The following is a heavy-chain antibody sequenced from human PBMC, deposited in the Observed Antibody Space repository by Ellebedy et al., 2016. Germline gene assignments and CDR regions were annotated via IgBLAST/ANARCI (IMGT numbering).Heavy chain of an antibody. CDR2: IYYSGST. CDR3: ARVGGIAAAGTGESDWYFDL. Sequence: SETLSLTCAVSGGSISSSNWWSWVRQPPGKGLEWIGSIYYSGSTNYNPSLKSRVTISVDTSKNQFSLKLSSVTAADTAVYYCARVGGIAAAGTGESDWYFDLWGRGTLVTVSS. V-gene: IGHV4-4*02. J-gene: IGHJ2*01. D-gene: IGHD6-13*01. CDR1: GGSISSSNW.